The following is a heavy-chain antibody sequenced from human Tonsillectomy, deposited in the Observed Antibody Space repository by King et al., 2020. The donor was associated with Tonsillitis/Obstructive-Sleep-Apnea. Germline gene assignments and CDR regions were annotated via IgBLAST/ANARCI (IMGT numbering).Heavy chain of an antibody. Sequence: VQLVESGGGVVQPGRSLRLSCAASGFTFSIYAIHWVRQAPGKGLEWVAVISYDGSNKYYADSVKGRFTISREHSKNTLDLQMNSLRAEDTAVYYCAREGIYDSSGYADAFDIWGQGTMVTVSS. V-gene: IGHV3-30*04. CDR1: GFTFSIYA. CDR3: AREGIYDSSGYADAFDI. D-gene: IGHD3-22*01. CDR2: ISYDGSNK. J-gene: IGHJ3*02.